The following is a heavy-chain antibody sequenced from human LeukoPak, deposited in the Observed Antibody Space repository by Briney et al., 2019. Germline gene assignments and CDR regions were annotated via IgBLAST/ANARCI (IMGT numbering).Heavy chain of an antibody. J-gene: IGHJ5*02. CDR1: GFTFSSYA. V-gene: IGHV3-23*01. CDR2: ITGSGGST. CDR3: VKKGIAAAGDWFDP. Sequence: PGGSLRLSCAASGFTFSSYAMSWVRQAPGKGLEWVSLITGSGGSTHYADSVKGRFTISRDNSKNTLYLQMNSLRAEDTAVYYCVKKGIAAAGDWFDPWGQGTLVTVSS. D-gene: IGHD6-13*01.